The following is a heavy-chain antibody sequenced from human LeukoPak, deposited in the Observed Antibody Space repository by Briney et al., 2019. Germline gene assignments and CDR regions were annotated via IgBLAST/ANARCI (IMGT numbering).Heavy chain of an antibody. CDR1: GFSFSIYS. CDR3: AKAGEYYYMDV. D-gene: IGHD1-26*01. CDR2: ISHTGSTV. Sequence: PGGSLRLSCAASGFSFSIYSLNWVRQAPGKGLEWVSYISHTGSTVSYADSVKGRFTISRDNSKKTLYLQMNSLRAEDTAIYYCAKAGEYYYMDVWGKGTAVTVSS. J-gene: IGHJ6*03. V-gene: IGHV3-48*01.